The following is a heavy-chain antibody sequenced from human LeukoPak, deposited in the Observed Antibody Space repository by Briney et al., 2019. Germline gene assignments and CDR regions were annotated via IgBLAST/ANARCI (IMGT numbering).Heavy chain of an antibody. CDR2: ISSNGRST. D-gene: IGHD6-19*01. Sequence: GGSLRLSCSASGFTFSSYAMHWVRQAPGKGLEYVSAISSNGRSTYYADSVKGRFTISRDNSKNTLYLQMSSLRAEDTAVYYCVKEGAAGIAVAGTFDYWGQGTLVTVSS. CDR1: GFTFSSYA. J-gene: IGHJ4*02. V-gene: IGHV3-64D*06. CDR3: VKEGAAGIAVAGTFDY.